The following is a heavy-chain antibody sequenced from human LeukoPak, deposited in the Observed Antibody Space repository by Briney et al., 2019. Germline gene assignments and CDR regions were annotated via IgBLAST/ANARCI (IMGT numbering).Heavy chain of an antibody. CDR2: ISYDGSNK. CDR3: ARSDY. V-gene: IGHV3-30*04. CDR1: GFTFSSYA. Sequence: AGGSLRLSCAASGFTFSSYAMHWVRQAPGKGLVWVAVISYDGSNKYYADSVKGRFTISRDNSKSTLYLQMNSLRAEDTAVYYCARSDYWGQGTLVTVSS. J-gene: IGHJ4*02.